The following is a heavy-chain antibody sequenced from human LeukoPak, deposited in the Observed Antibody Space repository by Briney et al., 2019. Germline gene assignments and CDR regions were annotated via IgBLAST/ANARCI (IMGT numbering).Heavy chain of an antibody. CDR2: IYSSGST. Sequence: NSSETLSLTCSVSDGSISSSSYYWGWIRQPPGKGLEWIASIYSSGSTYYNPSLKSRVTTSVDTSKNQFSLKLTSVTAADTAVYYCARDLKVGFYYDSSGSYSFDPWGQGTLVTVSS. J-gene: IGHJ5*02. D-gene: IGHD3-22*01. CDR1: DGSISSSSYY. CDR3: ARDLKVGFYYDSSGSYSFDP. V-gene: IGHV4-39*07.